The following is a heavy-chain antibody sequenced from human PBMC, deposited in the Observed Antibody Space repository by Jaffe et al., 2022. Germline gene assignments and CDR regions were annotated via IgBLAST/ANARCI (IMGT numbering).Heavy chain of an antibody. CDR1: EFTFSNYG. V-gene: IGHV3-48*03. J-gene: IGHJ3*02. D-gene: IGHD5-18*01. CDR2: ISSTSGTI. Sequence: EVQLVESGGGLVQPGGSLRLSCAASEFTFSNYGMNWVRQAPGKGLEWVSYISSTSGTIYYADSVKGRFTISRDNAKNSLYLQMNSLRAEDTAVYYCATYFRGYSSGDAFDIWGQGTMVTVSS. CDR3: ATYFRGYSSGDAFDI.